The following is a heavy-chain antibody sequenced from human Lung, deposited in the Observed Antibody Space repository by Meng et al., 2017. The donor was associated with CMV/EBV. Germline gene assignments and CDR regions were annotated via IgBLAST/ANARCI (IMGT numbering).Heavy chain of an antibody. V-gene: IGHV1-69*05. D-gene: IGHD2-2*02. Sequence: SXXVSXKASGGTFSSYAFSWVRQAPGQGLEWMGGIIPIFSIANYAQKFQGRVTITTDESTSTAYMELSSLRSEDTAVYYCARDRTGDCSSTSCYNYYYYYGIDVXGQGXTVTVSS. J-gene: IGHJ6*02. CDR3: ARDRTGDCSSTSCYNYYYYYGIDV. CDR2: IIPIFSIA. CDR1: GGTFSSYA.